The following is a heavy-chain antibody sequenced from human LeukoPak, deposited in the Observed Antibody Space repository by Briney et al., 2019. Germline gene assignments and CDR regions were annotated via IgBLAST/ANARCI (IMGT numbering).Heavy chain of an antibody. CDR2: IYYSGST. V-gene: IGHV4-30-4*08. D-gene: IGHD2-21*02. CDR1: GGSISGSSYY. Sequence: PSETLSLTCTVSGGSISGSSYYWGWIRQPPGKGLEWIGYIYYSGSTYYNPFLKSRVTISVDTSKNQFSLKLSSVTAADTAVYYCATLTVTAKDYWGQGTLVTVSS. CDR3: ATLTVTAKDY. J-gene: IGHJ4*02.